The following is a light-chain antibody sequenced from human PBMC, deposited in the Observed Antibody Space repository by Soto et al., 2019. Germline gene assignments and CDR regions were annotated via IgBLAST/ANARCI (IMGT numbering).Light chain of an antibody. V-gene: IGKV3-15*01. J-gene: IGKJ1*01. CDR2: GAS. CDR3: QQYNNWPRT. CDR1: QSVSSN. Sequence: EIVMTQSPATLSVSPGERATLSCRASQSVSSNLAWYQQKPGQAPRLLIYGASTRATGIPARFSGRGSGTEFTLTISSLQSEDFAVYYCQQYNNWPRTFGPGTKVEIK.